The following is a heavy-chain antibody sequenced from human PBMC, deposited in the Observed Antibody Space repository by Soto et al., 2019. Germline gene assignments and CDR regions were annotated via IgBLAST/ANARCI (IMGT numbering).Heavy chain of an antibody. J-gene: IGHJ5*02. CDR2: IYHSGST. V-gene: IGHV4-38-2*02. D-gene: IGHD6-13*01. CDR1: GYSISSGYY. CDR3: AREISAAENNWFDP. Sequence: LSLTCAVSGYSISSGYYWGWIRQPPGKGLEWIGSIYHSGSTYYNPSLKSRVTISVDTSKNQFSLKLSSVTAADTAVYYCAREISAAENNWFDPWGQGTLVTVSS.